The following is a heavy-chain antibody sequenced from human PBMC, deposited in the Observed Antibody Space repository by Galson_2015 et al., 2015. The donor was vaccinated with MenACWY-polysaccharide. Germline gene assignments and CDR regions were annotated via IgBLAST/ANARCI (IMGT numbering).Heavy chain of an antibody. V-gene: IGHV3-30-3*01. Sequence: SLRLSCAASGFTFNNYALHWVRQAPGKGLEWVAVISYDGNNKYYADSVKGRFTISRDNSQNTLYLQMNSLRAEDTAVYYCAKEGNSGYAQYYYSALDVWGQGTTVTVSS. CDR3: AKEGNSGYAQYYYSALDV. CDR2: ISYDGNNK. J-gene: IGHJ6*02. D-gene: IGHD5-12*01. CDR1: GFTFNNYA.